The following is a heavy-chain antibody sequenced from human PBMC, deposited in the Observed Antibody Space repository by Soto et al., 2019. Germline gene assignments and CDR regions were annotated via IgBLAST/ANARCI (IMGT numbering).Heavy chain of an antibody. CDR1: GFTFSSYS. D-gene: IGHD6-13*01. Sequence: EVQLVESGGGLVKPGGSLRLSCAASGFTFSSYSINWVRQAPGKGLEWVSSISSSSSYIYYADSVKGRFTISRDNAKNSLYRQVNSLRAEDTAVYYCAREGIAAALDYWGQGTLVTVSS. CDR2: ISSSSSYI. V-gene: IGHV3-21*01. J-gene: IGHJ4*02. CDR3: AREGIAAALDY.